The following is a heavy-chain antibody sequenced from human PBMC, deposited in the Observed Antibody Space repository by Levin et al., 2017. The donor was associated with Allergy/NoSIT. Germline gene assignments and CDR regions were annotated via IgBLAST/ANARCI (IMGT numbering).Heavy chain of an antibody. J-gene: IGHJ3*02. CDR2: IYYSGST. D-gene: IGHD2-2*01. CDR1: RGPISSRNYY. CDR3: ARHSRGYCRNNSCSGDDAFDI. V-gene: IGHV4-39*01. Sequence: SETLSLTCTVSRGPISSRNYYWAWIRQPPGKGLEWIGSIYYSGSTIYSPSLKSRLTMSIDTSQNQFSLELSSVTAAATAVYYCARHSRGYCRNNSCSGDDAFDIWGQGTLVTVSS.